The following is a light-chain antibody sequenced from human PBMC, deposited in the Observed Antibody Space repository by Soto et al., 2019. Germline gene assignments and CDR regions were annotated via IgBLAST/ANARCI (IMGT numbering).Light chain of an antibody. CDR3: QHHNSYLALT. CDR1: QSIRND. Sequence: DIQMNQAPSSLSASVGDRVTITCRASQSIRNDLGWYQQKPGKAPKRLIYAASTLQNGVPSRFSGSGSGTEFTLTISSLQPEDFATFYCQHHNSYLALTFGGGTKVEIK. CDR2: AAS. J-gene: IGKJ4*01. V-gene: IGKV1-17*01.